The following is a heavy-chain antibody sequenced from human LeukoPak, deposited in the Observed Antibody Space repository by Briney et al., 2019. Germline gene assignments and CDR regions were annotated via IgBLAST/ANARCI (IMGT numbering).Heavy chain of an antibody. Sequence: KPGESLKISCQGSGYSFTTYWIAWVRQMPGKGLEWMGIIYPGDSDTRYSPSFQGQVTISADKSISTAYLQWSSLKASDTAMYYCARPHRSGGFRAFDIWGQGTMVTVSS. CDR3: ARPHRSGGFRAFDI. CDR2: IYPGDSDT. J-gene: IGHJ3*02. CDR1: GYSFTTYW. V-gene: IGHV5-51*01. D-gene: IGHD2-15*01.